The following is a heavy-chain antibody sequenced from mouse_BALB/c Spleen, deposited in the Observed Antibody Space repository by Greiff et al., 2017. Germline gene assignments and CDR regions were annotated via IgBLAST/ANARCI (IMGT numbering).Heavy chain of an antibody. V-gene: IGHV3-6*02. CDR3: ARDVGVRGNGY. Sequence: EVQLQQSGPGLVKPSQSLSLTCSVTGYSITSGYYWNWIRQFPGNKLEWMGYISYDGSNNYNPSLKNRISITRDTSKNQFFLKLNSVTTEDTATYYCARDVGVRGNGYWGQGTSVTVSS. CDR2: ISYDGSN. J-gene: IGHJ4*01. D-gene: IGHD2-14*01. CDR1: GYSITSGYY.